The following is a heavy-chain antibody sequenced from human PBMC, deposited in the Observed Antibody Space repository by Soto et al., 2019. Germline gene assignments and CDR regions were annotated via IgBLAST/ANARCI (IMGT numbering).Heavy chain of an antibody. D-gene: IGHD3-3*01. Sequence: GGSLRLSCAASGFTFSSYSMNWVRQAPGKGLEWVSSISSSSSYIYYADSVKGRFTISRDNAKNSLYLQMNSLRAEDTAVYYCARSSYDFWSGYYYYGMDVWGQGXTVTVYS. V-gene: IGHV3-21*01. J-gene: IGHJ6*02. CDR2: ISSSSSYI. CDR1: GFTFSSYS. CDR3: ARSSYDFWSGYYYYGMDV.